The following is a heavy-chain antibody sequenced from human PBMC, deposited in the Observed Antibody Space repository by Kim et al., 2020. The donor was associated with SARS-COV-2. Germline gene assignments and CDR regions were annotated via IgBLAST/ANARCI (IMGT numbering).Heavy chain of an antibody. CDR2: T. V-gene: IGHV3-53*01. Sequence: TEYADSVKGRFTISRDSSKNTLYLQMNSLRAVDTAVYYCARGRDHAFDIWGRGTLVTVSS. J-gene: IGHJ3*02. CDR3: ARGRDHAFDI.